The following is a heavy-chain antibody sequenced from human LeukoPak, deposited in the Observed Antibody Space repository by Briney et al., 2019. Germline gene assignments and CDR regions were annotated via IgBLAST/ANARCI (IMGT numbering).Heavy chain of an antibody. CDR3: AREKRSGSYDLSLTH. V-gene: IGHV1-3*03. D-gene: IGHD1-26*01. Sequence: GASVTVSFKASGYTFTIYAMHWVRQAPGQRLEWMGWINAGNGNTKYSQEFQGRVTITWETSASTAYMELSSLRSEDMAVYYCAREKRSGSYDLSLTHWGQGTLVTVSS. CDR1: GYTFTIYA. J-gene: IGHJ4*02. CDR2: INAGNGNT.